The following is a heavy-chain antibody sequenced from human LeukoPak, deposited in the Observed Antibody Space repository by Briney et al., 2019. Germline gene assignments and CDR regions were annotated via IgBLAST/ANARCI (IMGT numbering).Heavy chain of an antibody. CDR2: ISSSSSTI. CDR3: ARMTTDAFDI. J-gene: IGHJ3*02. V-gene: IGHV3-48*01. D-gene: IGHD4-17*01. CDR1: GFTFSSYS. Sequence: GGSLRLSCAASGFTFSSYSMNWVRQAPGKGLEWVSCISSSSSTIYYADSVKGRFTISRDNAKNSLYLQMNSLRAEDTAVYYCARMTTDAFDIWGQGTMVTVSS.